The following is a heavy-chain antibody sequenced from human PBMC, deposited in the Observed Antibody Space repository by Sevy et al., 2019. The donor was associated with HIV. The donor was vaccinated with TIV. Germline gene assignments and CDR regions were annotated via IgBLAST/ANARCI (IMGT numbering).Heavy chain of an antibody. CDR2: ISWNSVSL. J-gene: IGHJ6*02. CDR1: GFSFGDYA. V-gene: IGHV3-9*01. Sequence: GGSLRLSCAASGFSFGDYAMHWVRQAPGKGLEWVSGISWNSVSLDYADSVKGRFTISRDNAKNSLFLQMNRLRSEDTALYYCEKDNRPATMSNSSYYYYYGMDVWGQGTTVTVSS. D-gene: IGHD6-6*01. CDR3: EKDNRPATMSNSSYYYYYGMDV.